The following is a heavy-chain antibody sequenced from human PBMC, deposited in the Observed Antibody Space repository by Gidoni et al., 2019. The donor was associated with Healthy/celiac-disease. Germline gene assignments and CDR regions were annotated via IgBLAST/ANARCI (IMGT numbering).Heavy chain of an antibody. CDR2: ISYEGSNK. CDR3: AKGAESQQLIN. V-gene: IGHV3-30*18. D-gene: IGHD6-13*01. J-gene: IGHJ4*02. CDR1: GFTFSSYG. Sequence: QVQLVESGGGVVQPGRSLRLSCAASGFTFSSYGMHWVRQAPGKGLEWVAVISYEGSNKYYADSVKGRFTISRDNSKNTLYLQMNSLRAEDTAVYYCAKGAESQQLINWGQGTLVTVSS.